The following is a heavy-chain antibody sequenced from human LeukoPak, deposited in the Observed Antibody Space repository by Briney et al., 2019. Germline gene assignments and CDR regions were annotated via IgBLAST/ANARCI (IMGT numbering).Heavy chain of an antibody. Sequence: SETLSLTCTVSGGSISSSSYYWGWIRQPPGTGLEWIGSIYYSGSTYYNPSLKSRVTISVDTSKNQFSLKLSSVTAADTAVYYCAGDQSGDGYNSVYWGQGTLVTVSS. J-gene: IGHJ4*02. CDR1: GGSISSSSYY. CDR2: IYYSGST. V-gene: IGHV4-39*02. CDR3: AGDQSGDGYNSVY. D-gene: IGHD5-24*01.